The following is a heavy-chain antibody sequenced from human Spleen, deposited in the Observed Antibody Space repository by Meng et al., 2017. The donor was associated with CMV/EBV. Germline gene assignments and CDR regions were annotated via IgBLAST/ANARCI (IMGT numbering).Heavy chain of an antibody. D-gene: IGHD1/OR15-1a*01. CDR2: IDPNSGAT. Sequence: ASVKVSCKASGYTFTDYYIHWVRQAPGQGLEWMGWIDPNSGATTYEPSFLGGVTMTWDTSSSTAYMELAGLRSDDTAFYYCARDAVPITGTPNACDSWGQGTLVTVSS. J-gene: IGHJ4*02. CDR3: ARDAVPITGTPNACDS. CDR1: GYTFTDYY. V-gene: IGHV1-2*02.